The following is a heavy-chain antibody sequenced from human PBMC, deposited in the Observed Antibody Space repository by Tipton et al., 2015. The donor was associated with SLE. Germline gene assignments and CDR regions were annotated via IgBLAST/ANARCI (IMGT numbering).Heavy chain of an antibody. CDR2: ISYDGSNK. V-gene: IGHV3-30-3*01. Sequence: SLRLSCAASGFTFSSYAMHWVRQAPGKGLEWVAVISYDGSNKYYADSVKGRFTISRDNAKNSLYLQMNSLRAEDTAVYYCARGPLRPLERSDYWGQGTLVTVSS. J-gene: IGHJ4*02. CDR1: GFTFSSYA. D-gene: IGHD3-3*01. CDR3: ARGPLRPLERSDY.